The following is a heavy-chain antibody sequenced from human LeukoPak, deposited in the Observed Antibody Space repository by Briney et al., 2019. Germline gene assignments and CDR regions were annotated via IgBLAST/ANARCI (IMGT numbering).Heavy chain of an antibody. Sequence: SETLSLTCTVSGGSISSSSYYWGWIRQPPGKGLEWIGSIYYSGRTYYNPSLKSRVTISVDTSKNQFSLKLSSVTAADTAVYYCARGRGGYSYTDYWGQGTLVTVSS. D-gene: IGHD5-18*01. CDR3: ARGRGGYSYTDY. CDR1: GGSISSSSYY. J-gene: IGHJ4*02. V-gene: IGHV4-39*07. CDR2: IYYSGRT.